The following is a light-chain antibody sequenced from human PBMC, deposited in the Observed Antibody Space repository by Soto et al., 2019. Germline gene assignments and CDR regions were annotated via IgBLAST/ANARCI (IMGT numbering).Light chain of an antibody. J-gene: IGKJ1*01. CDR3: QQYNNWPWT. Sequence: EIVMTQSPATLSVSPGERATLSCRASQSVSSNLAWYQHKPGQAPRLLIYGASTRATGIPARFSGSGSGTEFTLTISRLQSEDFAVYYCQQYNNWPWTFGQGTKMEIK. CDR2: GAS. V-gene: IGKV3-15*01. CDR1: QSVSSN.